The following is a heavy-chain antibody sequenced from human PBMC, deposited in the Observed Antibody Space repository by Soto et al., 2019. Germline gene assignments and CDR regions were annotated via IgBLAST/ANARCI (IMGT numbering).Heavy chain of an antibody. J-gene: IGHJ4*02. Sequence: PSETLSLTCTVSGASSTSYYWSWIRQPPGKGLEYIGYFFYGGTTNYNPSLQSRVSMSVDTSKNQFSLRLTSVTAADTAVYYCAKQTGPGSYYNVGSGGHFDYWGQGTLVTVSS. CDR3: AKQTGPGSYYNVGSGGHFDY. CDR1: GASSTSYY. CDR2: FFYGGTT. D-gene: IGHD3-10*01. V-gene: IGHV4-59*01.